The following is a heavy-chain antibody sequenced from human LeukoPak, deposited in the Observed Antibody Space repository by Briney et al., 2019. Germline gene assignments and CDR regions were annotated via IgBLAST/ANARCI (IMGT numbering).Heavy chain of an antibody. D-gene: IGHD5-24*01. CDR2: IKQDGSKK. Sequence: GGSLRLSCVASGFPFSSFWMTWVRKAPGKGLEWVANIKQDGSKKSYVDSVKGRFTISRDNAKNSLYLQMNSLRAEDTAIYYCTRVGYIDEGIDYWGQGTLVTVSS. CDR3: TRVGYIDEGIDY. V-gene: IGHV3-7*04. J-gene: IGHJ4*02. CDR1: GFPFSSFW.